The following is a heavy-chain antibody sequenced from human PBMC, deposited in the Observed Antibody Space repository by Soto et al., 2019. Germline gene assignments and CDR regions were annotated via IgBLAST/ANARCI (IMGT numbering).Heavy chain of an antibody. D-gene: IGHD5-12*01. Sequence: SETLSLTCTVSGGSISSSSYYWGWIRQPPGKGLEWIGSIYYSGSTYYNPSLKSRVTISVDTSKNQFSLKLSSVTAADTAVYYCARDAGRGTGYDFDYWGQGTLVTVSS. CDR3: ARDAGRGTGYDFDY. J-gene: IGHJ4*02. CDR1: GGSISSSSYY. V-gene: IGHV4-39*02. CDR2: IYYSGST.